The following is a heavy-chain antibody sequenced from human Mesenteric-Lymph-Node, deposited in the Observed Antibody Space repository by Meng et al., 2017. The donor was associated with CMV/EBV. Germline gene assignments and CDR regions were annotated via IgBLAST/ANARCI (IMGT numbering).Heavy chain of an antibody. D-gene: IGHD5-18*01. CDR2: ISSSSSYI. J-gene: IGHJ6*02. V-gene: IGHV3-21*04. Sequence: GESLKISCAASGFTFSSYSMNWVRQAPGKGLEWVSSISSSSSYIYYADSVKGRFTISRDNAKNSLYLQMNSLRAEDTAVYYCARAPVPDTAMAHYYYYGMDVWGQGTTVTVSS. CDR1: GFTFSSYS. CDR3: ARAPVPDTAMAHYYYYGMDV.